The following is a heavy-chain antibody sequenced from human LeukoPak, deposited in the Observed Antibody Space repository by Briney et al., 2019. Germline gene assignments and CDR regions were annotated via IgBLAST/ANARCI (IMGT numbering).Heavy chain of an antibody. V-gene: IGHV4-34*01. CDR3: YSAFDWFNFDY. D-gene: IGHD3-9*01. CDR1: GGSFSGCY. CDR2: INHSGST. Sequence: SETLSLTCAVYGGSFSGCYWSRIRQPPGKGLEWTGEINHSGSTNYNPSLKSRVTISVDTSKSQFSLKLSSVTAADTAVYYCYSAFDWFNFDYWGQGTLVTVSS. J-gene: IGHJ4*02.